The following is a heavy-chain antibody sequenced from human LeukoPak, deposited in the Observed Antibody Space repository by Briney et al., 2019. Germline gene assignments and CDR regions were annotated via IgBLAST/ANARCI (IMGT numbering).Heavy chain of an antibody. CDR3: ARVLDGYYYDY. V-gene: IGHV3-21*04. J-gene: IGHJ4*02. CDR2: ISTVSKYI. CDR1: GFTFSSYN. D-gene: IGHD5-24*01. Sequence: GGSLRLSCAASGFTFSSYNMNWVRQAPGMGLERVSSISTVSKYIYYVDSVKGRFTISRDNAKNSLYLQMNSLRAEDTAVYYCARVLDGYYYDYWGQGTLVTVSS.